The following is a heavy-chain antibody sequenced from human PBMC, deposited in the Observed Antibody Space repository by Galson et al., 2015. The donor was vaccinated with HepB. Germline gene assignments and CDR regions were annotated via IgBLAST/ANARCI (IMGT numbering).Heavy chain of an antibody. J-gene: IGHJ4*02. CDR1: GFTFSTYA. V-gene: IGHV3-23*01. CDR2: ISGSGATT. Sequence: SLRLSCAASGFTFSTYAITWVRQAPGKGLEWVSVISGSGATTFYADSVRGRFIIYRDSSKNTVYLQMNSLRADDTAIYYCAKEPPYCGGDCYSVSDVWGQGTLVTVSS. CDR3: AKEPPYCGGDCYSVSDV. D-gene: IGHD2-21*02.